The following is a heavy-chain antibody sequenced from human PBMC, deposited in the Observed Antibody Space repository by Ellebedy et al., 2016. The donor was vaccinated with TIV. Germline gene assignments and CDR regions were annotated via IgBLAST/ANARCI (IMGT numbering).Heavy chain of an antibody. CDR2: ISGSGGST. Sequence: GESLKISXATSGFTFSNSWMHWVRQAPGKGLEWVSAISGSGGSTYYADSVKGRFTISRDNSKNTLYLQMNSLRAEDTAVYYCAKDLYCSGGSCYSGWDPYFDYWGQGTLVTVSS. D-gene: IGHD2-15*01. V-gene: IGHV3-23*01. CDR3: AKDLYCSGGSCYSGWDPYFDY. J-gene: IGHJ4*02. CDR1: GFTFSNSW.